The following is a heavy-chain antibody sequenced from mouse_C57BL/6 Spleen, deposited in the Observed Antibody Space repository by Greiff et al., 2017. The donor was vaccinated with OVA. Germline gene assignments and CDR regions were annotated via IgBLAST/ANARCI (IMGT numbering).Heavy chain of an antibody. D-gene: IGHD1-1*01. CDR2: IHPNSGST. V-gene: IGHV1-64*01. CDR3: ARGTTVVAPYWYFDV. Sequence: QVQLQQPGAELVKPGASVKLSCKASGYTFTSYWMHWVKQRPGQGLEWIGMIHPNSGSTNYNEKFKSKATLTVDKSSGTAYMQLSSLTSEDSAVYYCARGTTVVAPYWYFDVWGTGTTVTVSS. J-gene: IGHJ1*03. CDR1: GYTFTSYW.